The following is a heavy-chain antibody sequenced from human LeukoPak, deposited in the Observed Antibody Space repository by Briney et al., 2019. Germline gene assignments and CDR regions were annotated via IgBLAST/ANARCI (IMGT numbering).Heavy chain of an antibody. J-gene: IGHJ6*03. CDR1: GGSISSSSYY. D-gene: IGHD3-10*01. CDR3: ARVFDSGSQAYFYYMDV. Sequence: TSETLSLTCTVSGGSISSSSYYWGWIRQPPGKGLEWIGSIYYSGSTYYNPSLKSRVTISVDTSKNQFSLKVSSVTAADTAVYYCARVFDSGSQAYFYYMDVWGKGTTVTIYS. V-gene: IGHV4-39*07. CDR2: IYYSGST.